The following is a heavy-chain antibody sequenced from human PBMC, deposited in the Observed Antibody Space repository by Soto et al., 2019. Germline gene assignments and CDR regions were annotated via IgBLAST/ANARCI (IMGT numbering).Heavy chain of an antibody. J-gene: IGHJ2*01. Sequence: QVQLVQSGAEVKKPGSSVKISCKASGGTFSSYAISWVRQAPGQGLEWMGGIIPIFGTANYAQKFQGRVTITADESTSTAYMELSSLRSEDTAVYYCATDRRRDGDDWYFDLWGRGTLVTVSS. D-gene: IGHD4-17*01. V-gene: IGHV1-69*12. CDR3: ATDRRRDGDDWYFDL. CDR2: IIPIFGTA. CDR1: GGTFSSYA.